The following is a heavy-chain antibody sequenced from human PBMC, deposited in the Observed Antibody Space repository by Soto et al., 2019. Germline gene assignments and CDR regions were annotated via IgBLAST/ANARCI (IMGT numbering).Heavy chain of an antibody. CDR1: GGSISSSSYY. D-gene: IGHD5-12*01. V-gene: IGHV4-39*01. CDR3: ASPRRDGYNWVGYYFHY. CDR2: IYYSGST. J-gene: IGHJ4*02. Sequence: PSETLSLTCTVSGGSISSSSYYWGWIRQPPGKGLEWIGSIYYSGSTYYNPSLKSRVTISVDTSKNQFSLKLSSVTAADTAVYYCASPRRDGYNWVGYYFHYWGQGTLVTVS.